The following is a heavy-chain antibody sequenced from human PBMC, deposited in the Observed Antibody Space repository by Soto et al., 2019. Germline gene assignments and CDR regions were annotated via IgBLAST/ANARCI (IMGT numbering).Heavy chain of an antibody. CDR3: ARPSVPAAMSPFTVTPDYYYYMDV. CDR2: MNPNSGNT. V-gene: IGHV1-8*01. D-gene: IGHD2-2*01. J-gene: IGHJ6*03. CDR1: GYTFTSYD. Sequence: ASVKVSCKASGYTFTSYDINWVRQATGQGLEWMGWMNPNSGNTGYAQKFQGRVTMTRNTSISTAYMELSSLRSEDTAVYYCARPSVPAAMSPFTVTPDYYYYMDVWGKGTTVTVSS.